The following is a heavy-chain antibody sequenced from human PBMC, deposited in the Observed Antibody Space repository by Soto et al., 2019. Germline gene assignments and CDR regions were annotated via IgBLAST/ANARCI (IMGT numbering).Heavy chain of an antibody. J-gene: IGHJ4*02. V-gene: IGHV3-23*01. CDR3: AKVEAHGSSWYYFDY. CDR1: GFTFSSYA. D-gene: IGHD6-13*01. CDR2: ISGSGGST. Sequence: GGSLRLSCAASGFTFSSYAMSWVRQAPGKGLEWVSAISGSGGSTYYADSVKGRFTISRDNSKNTLYLQMNSLRAEDTAVYYCAKVEAHGSSWYYFDYWGQGTLVTVSS.